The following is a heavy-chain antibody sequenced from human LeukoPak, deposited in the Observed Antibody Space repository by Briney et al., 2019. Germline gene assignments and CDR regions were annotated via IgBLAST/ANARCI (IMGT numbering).Heavy chain of an antibody. CDR1: GFTFSSYW. CDR2: INSDGSSI. Sequence: GGSLRLSCAASGFTFSSYWMHWVRQAPGKGPVWVSRINSDGSSITYADSVKGRFTISGDNAKNTLYLQMNSLRVEDTAVYYCAREGRVTGYDFDCWGQGTLVTVSS. V-gene: IGHV3-74*01. CDR3: AREGRVTGYDFDC. D-gene: IGHD5-12*01. J-gene: IGHJ4*02.